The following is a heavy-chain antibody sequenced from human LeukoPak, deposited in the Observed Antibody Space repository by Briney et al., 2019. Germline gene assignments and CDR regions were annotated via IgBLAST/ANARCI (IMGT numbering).Heavy chain of an antibody. CDR1: GGSISSYY. Sequence: SETLSLTCTVSGGSISSYYWSWIRQPPGKGLEWIGYIYYSGSTNYNPSLKSRVTISVDTSKNQFSLKLSSVTAADTAVYYCARGTYYYGSGSYASDYWGQGTLVTVSS. J-gene: IGHJ4*02. V-gene: IGHV4-59*08. D-gene: IGHD3-10*01. CDR3: ARGTYYYGSGSYASDY. CDR2: IYYSGST.